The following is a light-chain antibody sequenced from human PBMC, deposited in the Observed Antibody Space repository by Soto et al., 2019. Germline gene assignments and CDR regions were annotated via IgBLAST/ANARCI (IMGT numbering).Light chain of an antibody. CDR3: QKYNSVPRT. J-gene: IGKJ3*01. CDR2: AAS. Sequence: DIQMTQSPSSLSASVGDRVTLTCRASAGISNYLAWYQQKPGKVPKLLIYAASTLQSGVPSRFSGSGSGTEFTLTINSLQPEDVAIYYCQKYNSVPRTFGPGTKVDIK. CDR1: AGISNY. V-gene: IGKV1-27*01.